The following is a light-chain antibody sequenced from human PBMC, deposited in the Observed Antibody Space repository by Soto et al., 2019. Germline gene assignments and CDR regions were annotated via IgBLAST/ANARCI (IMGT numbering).Light chain of an antibody. CDR3: QPRSSWPPLT. Sequence: EIVLTQSPATLSLSPGERATLSCRASQSVSSYLAWYQQNPGQAPSLLIYDASNRATGIPARFSGSESGTEFTLPISTLEPEDFAVCCFQPRSSWPPLTFGGGTKVEIK. V-gene: IGKV3-11*01. CDR2: DAS. J-gene: IGKJ4*02. CDR1: QSVSSY.